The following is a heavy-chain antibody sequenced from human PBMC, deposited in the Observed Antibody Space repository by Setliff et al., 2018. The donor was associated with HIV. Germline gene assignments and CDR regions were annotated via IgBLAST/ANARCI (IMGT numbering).Heavy chain of an antibody. CDR1: GGSISSHN. Sequence: PSETLSLTCTVSGGSISSHNWGWFRQPPGRGLGGIVYMYYTGRTNYNPPLKSRVTTSVDTSKNQFSLKLNSVTAADTAVYYCAGDIDGSGGVFDIWGQGTMVTVS. J-gene: IGHJ3*02. CDR2: MYYTGRT. V-gene: IGHV4-59*11. D-gene: IGHD3-10*01. CDR3: AGDIDGSGGVFDI.